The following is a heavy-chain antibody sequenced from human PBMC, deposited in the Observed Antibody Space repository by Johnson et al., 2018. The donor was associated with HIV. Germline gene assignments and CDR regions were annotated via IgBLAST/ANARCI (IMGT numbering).Heavy chain of an antibody. Sequence: VQLVESGGVVVQPGGSLRLSCAASGFPFDDYTMHWVRQPPGKGLEWVSLISWDGGRTVYAASVKGRFTISRDNAKNSLYLQMNSLRVEDTALYYCARGGLGYQNIHDPFDIWGQGTMVTVSS. CDR1: GFPFDDYT. V-gene: IGHV3-43*01. D-gene: IGHD2-2*01. J-gene: IGHJ3*02. CDR3: ARGGLGYQNIHDPFDI. CDR2: ISWDGGRT.